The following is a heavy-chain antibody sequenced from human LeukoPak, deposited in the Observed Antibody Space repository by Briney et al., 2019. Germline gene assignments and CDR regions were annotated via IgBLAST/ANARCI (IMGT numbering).Heavy chain of an antibody. Sequence: SETLSLTCAVYGGSFSGYYWSWIRQPPGKGLEWIVEITHSGSTNYNPSLKSRLTISLDTSKNQFSLKLSSVTAADTAVYYCARCRYYDSSGPRHTYPQYYFDYWGQGTLVTVSS. D-gene: IGHD3-22*01. CDR1: GGSFSGYY. V-gene: IGHV4-34*01. J-gene: IGHJ4*02. CDR2: ITHSGST. CDR3: ARCRYYDSSGPRHTYPQYYFDY.